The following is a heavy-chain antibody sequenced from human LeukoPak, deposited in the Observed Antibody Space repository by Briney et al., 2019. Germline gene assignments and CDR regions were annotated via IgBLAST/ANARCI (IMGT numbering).Heavy chain of an antibody. Sequence: GGSLRLSCAASGFTFSSYAMSWVRQAPGKGLEWVSATSGSGGSTYYADSVKGRFTISRDNSRNTLYLQMNSLRAEDTAVYYCAKDVQVYCSGGSCYAFDYWGQGTLVTVSS. CDR3: AKDVQVYCSGGSCYAFDY. D-gene: IGHD2-15*01. CDR2: TSGSGGST. V-gene: IGHV3-23*01. J-gene: IGHJ4*02. CDR1: GFTFSSYA.